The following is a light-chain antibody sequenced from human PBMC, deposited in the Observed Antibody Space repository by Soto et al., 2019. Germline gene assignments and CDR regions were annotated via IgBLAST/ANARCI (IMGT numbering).Light chain of an antibody. CDR1: SSTIGRNT. V-gene: IGLV1-44*01. Sequence: QSVLTQPPSASGAPGQRVTISCSGSSSTIGRNTVNWYRQLPGTAPKLLIFTNNQPPSAVPDRFSGSKSATSASLAISGLQSEDEADYYCAAWDDSLNGLVFGGGTKLTVL. CDR3: AAWDDSLNGLV. J-gene: IGLJ2*01. CDR2: TNN.